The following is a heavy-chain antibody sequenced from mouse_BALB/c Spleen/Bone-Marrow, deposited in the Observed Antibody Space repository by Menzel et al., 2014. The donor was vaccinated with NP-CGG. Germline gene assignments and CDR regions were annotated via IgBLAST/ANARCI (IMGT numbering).Heavy chain of an antibody. D-gene: IGHD3-1*01. CDR1: GYTFTSYW. CDR2: FYPGNSDT. V-gene: IGHV1-5*01. Sequence: EVQLQQSGTVLARPGASVKMPCKASGYTFTSYWMHWMKQRPGQGLEWIGAFYPGNSDTIYNQKFKGKAKLTAVTSTSTAYMELSSLTNEDSAVYFCLTAGFDYWGQGTTLTVSS. CDR3: LTAGFDY. J-gene: IGHJ2*01.